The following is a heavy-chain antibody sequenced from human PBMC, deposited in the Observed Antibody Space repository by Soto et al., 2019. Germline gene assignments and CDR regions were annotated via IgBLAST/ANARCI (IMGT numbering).Heavy chain of an antibody. CDR1: GFTFSSYG. CDR3: ARDRGQLEPLYYSHC. J-gene: IGHJ4*02. CDR2: IWYDGSNK. V-gene: IGHV3-33*01. D-gene: IGHD1-1*01. Sequence: GGSLRLSCAASGFTFSSYGMHWVRQAPGKGLEWVAVIWYDGSNKYYADSVKGRFTISRDNSKNTLYLQMNSLRAEDTAVYYCARDRGQLEPLYYSHCSGQGILLTVSS.